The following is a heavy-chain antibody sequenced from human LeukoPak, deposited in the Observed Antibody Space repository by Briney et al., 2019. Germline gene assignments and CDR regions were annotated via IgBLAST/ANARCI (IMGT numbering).Heavy chain of an antibody. V-gene: IGHV3-33*01. Sequence: GGSLRLSCAASGFTFRTYGMHWVRQAPGKGLEWVAVIWYDGSNRYYADSVQGRFTIPRDNSKNTLYLQMNSLRAEDTAVYYCARGRGNYASGSYTDYGLDVWGQGTTVTVSS. CDR1: GFTFRTYG. D-gene: IGHD3-10*01. CDR3: ARGRGNYASGSYTDYGLDV. J-gene: IGHJ6*02. CDR2: IWYDGSNR.